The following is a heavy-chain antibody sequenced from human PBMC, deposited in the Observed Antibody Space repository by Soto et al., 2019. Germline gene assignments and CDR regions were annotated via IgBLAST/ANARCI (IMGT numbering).Heavy chain of an antibody. J-gene: IGHJ3*02. CDR2: IYSGGST. V-gene: IGHV3-66*01. CDR3: ARDLTTQDAFDI. Sequence: GGSLRLSCAAPGFTVSSNYMSWVRQAPGKGLEWVSVIYSGGSTYYADSVKGRFTISRDNPKNTLYLQMNSLRAEDTAVYYCARDLTTQDAFDIWGQGTMVTVSS. CDR1: GFTVSSNY. D-gene: IGHD3-9*01.